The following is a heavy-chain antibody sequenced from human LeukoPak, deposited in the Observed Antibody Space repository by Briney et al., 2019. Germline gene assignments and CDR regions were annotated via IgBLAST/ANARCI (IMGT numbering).Heavy chain of an antibody. CDR3: ASHEVGVTPRGYYYYGMDV. D-gene: IGHD2-21*02. CDR2: ISAYNGNT. CDR1: GYTFTSYG. J-gene: IGHJ6*02. V-gene: IGHV1-18*01. Sequence: ASVKVSCKASGYTFTSYGISWVRQAPGQGLEWMGWISAYNGNTNYAQKLQGRVIMTTDTSTSTAYMELRSLRSDDTAVYYCASHEVGVTPRGYYYYGMDVWGQGTTVTVSS.